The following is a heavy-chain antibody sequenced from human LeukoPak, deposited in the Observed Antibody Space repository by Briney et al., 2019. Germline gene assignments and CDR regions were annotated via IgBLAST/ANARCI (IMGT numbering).Heavy chain of an antibody. CDR1: GFTFAGNA. Sequence: PGGSLRLSCVTSGFTFAGNAMSWVRQSPGKGLEWVSGISAGDGSSHYADSVKGRFTISVDNSKNTLYLQMNSLRAEDTAVYYCAKDLAGSGSYSFDYWGQGTLVAVSS. CDR3: AKDLAGSGSYSFDY. D-gene: IGHD1-26*01. V-gene: IGHV3-23*01. CDR2: ISAGDGSS. J-gene: IGHJ4*02.